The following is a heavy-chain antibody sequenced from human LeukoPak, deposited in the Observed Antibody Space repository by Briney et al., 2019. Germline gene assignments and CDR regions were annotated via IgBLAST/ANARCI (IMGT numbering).Heavy chain of an antibody. D-gene: IGHD1-26*01. V-gene: IGHV4-38-2*01. CDR2: IYHSGST. Sequence: SETLSLTCAVSGYSFSSGYYWGWIRQPPGKGLEGIGSIYHSGSTYYNPSLKSRVTISVDTSKNQFSLKLSSVTAADTAVYYCARSYSGSYLTPFDYWGQGTLVTVSS. CDR3: ARSYSGSYLTPFDY. CDR1: GYSFSSGYY. J-gene: IGHJ4*02.